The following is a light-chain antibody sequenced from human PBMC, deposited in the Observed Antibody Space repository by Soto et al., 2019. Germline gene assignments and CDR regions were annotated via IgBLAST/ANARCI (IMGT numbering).Light chain of an antibody. J-gene: IGKJ4*01. CDR2: EAS. CDR1: QDISDY. CDR3: QQYDNLPLT. Sequence: DIQMTQSPSSLSASVGDRGTITCQASQDISDYLIWYQQKPGKAPKLLIYEASNLETGVPSRFSGSGSGTDFSFTISSLQPEDIATYYCQQYDNLPLTFGGGTKVEIK. V-gene: IGKV1-33*01.